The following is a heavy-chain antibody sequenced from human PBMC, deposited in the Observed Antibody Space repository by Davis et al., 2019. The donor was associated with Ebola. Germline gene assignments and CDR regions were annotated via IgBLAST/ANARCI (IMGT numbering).Heavy chain of an antibody. J-gene: IGHJ6*02. D-gene: IGHD4-11*01. Sequence: PGGSLRLSCTSSGFTFGTNAMSWVRQAPGKGLEWVSSISGSAGSTYYADSVKGRFTISRDSSRNTAFLQMNSLRADDTAVYYCAKSVYTDYSISHYYSGMDVWGQGTTVTVSS. V-gene: IGHV3-23*01. CDR2: ISGSAGST. CDR1: GFTFGTNA. CDR3: AKSVYTDYSISHYYSGMDV.